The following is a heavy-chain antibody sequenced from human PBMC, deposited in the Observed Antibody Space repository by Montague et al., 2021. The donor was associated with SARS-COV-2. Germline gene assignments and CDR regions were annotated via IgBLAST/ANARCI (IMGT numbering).Heavy chain of an antibody. Sequence: PALVKPTQTLTLTCTFSGFSLSTSGMCVSWIRQPPGKALEWLALIDWDDDKYYSTSLKTRLTISKDTSKSQVVLTMTNMDPVDAATYYCARTYYDILPNLYYFDXWGQGTLVTVSS. J-gene: IGHJ4*02. V-gene: IGHV2-70*01. CDR1: GFSLSTSGMC. CDR3: ARTYYDILPNLYYFDX. D-gene: IGHD3-9*01. CDR2: IDWDDDK.